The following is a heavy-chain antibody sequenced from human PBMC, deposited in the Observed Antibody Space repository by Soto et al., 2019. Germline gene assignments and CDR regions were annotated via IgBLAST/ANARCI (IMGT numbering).Heavy chain of an antibody. J-gene: IGHJ3*02. CDR1: GFTVSSNY. CDR3: ARHAQSITMTVDAFDI. V-gene: IGHV3-53*02. CDR2: IYSGGST. D-gene: IGHD3-22*01. Sequence: EVQLVETVGGLIQPGGSLRLSCAASGFTVSSNYMSWLRQAPGKGLEWVSVIYSGGSTYYADSVKGRFTISRDNSKNTLYLQMNSLRAEDTAVYYCARHAQSITMTVDAFDIWGQGTMVTVSS.